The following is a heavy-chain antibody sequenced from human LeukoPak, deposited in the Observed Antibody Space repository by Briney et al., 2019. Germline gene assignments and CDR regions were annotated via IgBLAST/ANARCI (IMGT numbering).Heavy chain of an antibody. J-gene: IGHJ4*02. CDR1: GGSISSYY. CDR2: IYYSGST. D-gene: IGHD2-21*01. V-gene: IGHV4-59*01. CDR3: AWGGIAAFDS. Sequence: KPSETLPLTCTVSGGSISSYYWSWIRQPPGKGLEWIGYIYYSGSTNYNPSLKSRVTISVDTSKNQFSLKLSSVTAADTAVYYCAWGGIAAFDSWGQGTLVTVSS.